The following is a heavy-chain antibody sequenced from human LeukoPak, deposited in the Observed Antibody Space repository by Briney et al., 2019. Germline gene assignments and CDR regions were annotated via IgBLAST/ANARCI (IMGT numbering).Heavy chain of an antibody. CDR3: AGLDSSSWSD. J-gene: IGHJ4*02. D-gene: IGHD6-13*01. CDR1: GFTFSSYS. CDR2: ISSSSSTI. Sequence: GGSLRLSCAASGFTFSSYSMNWVRQAPGKGLEWVSYISSSSSTIYYADSVKGRFTISRDNAKNSLYLQMNSLRAEDTAVYYCAGLDSSSWSDWGQGTLVTVSS. V-gene: IGHV3-48*04.